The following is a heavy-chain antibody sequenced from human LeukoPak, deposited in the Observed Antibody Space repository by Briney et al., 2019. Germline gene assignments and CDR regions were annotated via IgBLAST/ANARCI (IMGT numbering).Heavy chain of an antibody. CDR1: GFTFSSYW. CDR3: VREADVAVAFDY. CDR2: INTDGSSS. J-gene: IGHJ4*02. V-gene: IGHV3-74*01. Sequence: GGSLRLSCAASGFTFSSYWMHWVRQAPGKGLVWVSRINTDGSSSTYADSVKGRFPISRDNAKLYLQMNSLRAEDTAVYYCVREADVAVAFDYWGQGTLVTVSS. D-gene: IGHD6-19*01.